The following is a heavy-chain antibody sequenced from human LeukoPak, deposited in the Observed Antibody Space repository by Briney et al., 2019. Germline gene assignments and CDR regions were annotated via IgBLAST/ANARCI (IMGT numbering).Heavy chain of an antibody. CDR2: FDPEDGET. V-gene: IGHV1-24*01. J-gene: IGHJ6*03. Sequence: ASVKVSCKVSGYTLTELSMHWVRQAPGKGLEWMGGFDPEDGETIYAQKFQGRVTITADESTSTAYMELSSLRSEDTAVYYCASAPDIVVVPAAYYYYYMDVWGKGTTVTVSS. D-gene: IGHD2-2*01. CDR3: ASAPDIVVVPAAYYYYYMDV. CDR1: GYTLTELS.